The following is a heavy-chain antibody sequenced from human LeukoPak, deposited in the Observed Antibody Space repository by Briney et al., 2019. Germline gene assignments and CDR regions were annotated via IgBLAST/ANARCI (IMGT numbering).Heavy chain of an antibody. V-gene: IGHV1-18*01. CDR3: ATIRVTPKAFDI. CDR2: ISAYNGNT. CDR1: GYTFTSYG. D-gene: IGHD4-23*01. J-gene: IGHJ3*02. Sequence: ASVKVSCKASGYTFTSYGISWVRQAPGQGLEWMGWISAYNGNTNYAQKLQGRVTMTTDTSTSTAYMELRSLRSDDTAVYYCATIRVTPKAFDIWGQGTMVTVSS.